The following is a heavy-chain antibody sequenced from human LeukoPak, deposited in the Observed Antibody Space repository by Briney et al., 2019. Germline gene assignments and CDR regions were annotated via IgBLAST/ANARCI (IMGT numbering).Heavy chain of an antibody. Sequence: GESLKISCKGSGYSFTSYWIGWVRQMPGKGLEWMGIIYPGDSDTRYSPSFQGQVTISADKSISTAYLQWSSLKASDTAMYYCARRGSGYYCEDAFDIWGQGTMVTVSS. J-gene: IGHJ3*02. CDR3: ARRGSGYYCEDAFDI. V-gene: IGHV5-51*01. CDR1: GYSFTSYW. D-gene: IGHD3-22*01. CDR2: IYPGDSDT.